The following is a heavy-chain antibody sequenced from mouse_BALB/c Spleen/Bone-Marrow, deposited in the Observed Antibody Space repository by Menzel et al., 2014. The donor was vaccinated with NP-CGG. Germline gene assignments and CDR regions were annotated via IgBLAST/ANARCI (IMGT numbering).Heavy chain of an antibody. J-gene: IGHJ2*01. CDR1: GYTFTSYY. CDR3: AREANWNFDY. V-gene: IGHV1S56*01. D-gene: IGHD4-1*01. CDR2: IYPGNVNT. Sequence: QVQLKESGPELVKPGASVMISCKAAGYTFTSYYIHWVEQRPGQGLEWIGWIYPGNVNTKYNEKFKGKATLTADKSSSTAYFLLSSLTSEDSAVYFCAREANWNFDYWGQGTTLTVSS.